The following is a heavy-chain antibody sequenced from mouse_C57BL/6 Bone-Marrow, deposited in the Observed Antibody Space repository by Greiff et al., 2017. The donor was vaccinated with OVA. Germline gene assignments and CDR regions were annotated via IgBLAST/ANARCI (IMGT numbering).Heavy chain of an antibody. CDR3: ASDTLYYFDY. D-gene: IGHD6-1*01. CDR2: ISSGSSTI. V-gene: IGHV5-17*01. Sequence: EVMLVESGGGLVKPGGSLKLSCAASGFTFSDYGMHWVRQAPEKGLEWVAYISSGSSTIYYADTVKGRFTISRDNAKNTLFLQMTSLRSEDTAMYYCASDTLYYFDYWGQGTTLTVSS. CDR1: GFTFSDYG. J-gene: IGHJ2*01.